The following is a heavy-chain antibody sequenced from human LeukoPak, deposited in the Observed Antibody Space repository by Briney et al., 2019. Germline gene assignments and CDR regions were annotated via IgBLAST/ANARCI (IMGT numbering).Heavy chain of an antibody. Sequence: GRSLRLSCAASGFTFSSYGMHWVRQAPGKGLEWVAVIWYDGSNKYYADSVKGRFTISRDNSKNTLHLQMNSLRAEDTAVYYCARDPGGSLRYFDWSYYFDYWGQGTLVTVSS. CDR1: GFTFSSYG. J-gene: IGHJ4*02. CDR2: IWYDGSNK. CDR3: ARDPGGSLRYFDWSYYFDY. V-gene: IGHV3-33*01. D-gene: IGHD3-9*01.